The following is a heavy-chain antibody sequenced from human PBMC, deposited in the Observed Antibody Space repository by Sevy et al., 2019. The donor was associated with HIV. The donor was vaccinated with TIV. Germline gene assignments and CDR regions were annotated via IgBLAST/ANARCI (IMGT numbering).Heavy chain of an antibody. V-gene: IGHV3-9*01. Sequence: GGSLRLSCVASGFTFDDYAMHWVRQAPGKGLEWVSGISWNSGSIGYADSVKGRFTISRDNAKNSLYLQMNSLRAEDTALYYCAKEHGSGSYPYYYYGMDVWGQGTTVTVSS. CDR1: GFTFDDYA. J-gene: IGHJ6*02. CDR2: ISWNSGSI. CDR3: AKEHGSGSYPYYYYGMDV. D-gene: IGHD3-10*01.